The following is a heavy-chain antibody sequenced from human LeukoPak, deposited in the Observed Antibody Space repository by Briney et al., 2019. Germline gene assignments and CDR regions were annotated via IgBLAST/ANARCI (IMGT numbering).Heavy chain of an antibody. CDR2: VSGSGGST. CDR1: GFTFSSYA. CDR3: AKNPDAARGYSFFDY. J-gene: IGHJ4*02. D-gene: IGHD5-18*01. V-gene: IGHV3-23*01. Sequence: GGSLRLSCAASGFTFSSYAMSWVRQAPGKGMEWVSAVSGSGGSTYYADSVKGRFAISRDTSKNTLYLQMNSLRAEDTAVYYCAKNPDAARGYSFFDYWGQGTLVTVSS.